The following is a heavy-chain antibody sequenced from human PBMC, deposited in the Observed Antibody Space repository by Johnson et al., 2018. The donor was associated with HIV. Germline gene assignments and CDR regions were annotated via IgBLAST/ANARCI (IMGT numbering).Heavy chain of an antibody. CDR1: GFTFDDHA. V-gene: IGHV3-9*01. CDR2: ISWNSGSI. D-gene: IGHD6-6*01. CDR3: AKDKGPDDGSSTWYAFDI. J-gene: IGHJ3*02. Sequence: VQLVESGGGLVQPGRSLRLSCAASGFTFDDHAMHWVRQAPGKGLEWVSGISWNSGSIGYADSVKGRFTISRDHAKNSLYLQMNSLRAEDTALYYCAKDKGPDDGSSTWYAFDIWGQGTMVTVSS.